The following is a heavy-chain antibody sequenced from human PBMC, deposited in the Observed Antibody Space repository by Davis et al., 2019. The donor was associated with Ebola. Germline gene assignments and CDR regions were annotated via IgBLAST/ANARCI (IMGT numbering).Heavy chain of an antibody. CDR2: IYTSGST. CDR1: GGSISSYY. V-gene: IGHV4-4*07. D-gene: IGHD6-19*01. J-gene: IGHJ6*02. CDR3: AREQWLAPHAYYYYYGMDV. Sequence: PGGSLRLSCTVSGGSISSYYWSWIRQPAGKGLEWIGRIYTSGSTNYNPSLKSRVTMSVDTSKNQFSLKLSSVTAADTAVYYCAREQWLAPHAYYYYYGMDVWGQGTTVTVSS.